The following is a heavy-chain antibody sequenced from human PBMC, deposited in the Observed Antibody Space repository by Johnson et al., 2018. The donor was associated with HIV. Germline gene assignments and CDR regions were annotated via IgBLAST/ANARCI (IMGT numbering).Heavy chain of an antibody. CDR2: ISYDGSNN. CDR3: SKDLFTEREDDVFDV. CDR1: GFTFSSYA. Sequence: QVQLVESGGGVVQPGRSLRLSCAASGFTFSSYAMHWVRQAPGKGLEWVAVISYDGSNNYYADSVRGRFTISRDNSKNTLYLQMNSLRAEDTAVYYCSKDLFTEREDDVFDVWGQGTMVTVSS. D-gene: IGHD1-26*01. V-gene: IGHV3-30*14. J-gene: IGHJ3*01.